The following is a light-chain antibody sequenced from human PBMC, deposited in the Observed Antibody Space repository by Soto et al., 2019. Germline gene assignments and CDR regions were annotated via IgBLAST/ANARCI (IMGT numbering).Light chain of an antibody. CDR3: CSLTTSHTYV. Sequence: ALTQPASVSGSPGQSITISCTGTSSDIGHYDYVSWYQQHPGKAPKLMIYHVTYRPSGVSNRYSGSKSGNSASLTISGLQADDEADYYCCSLTTSHTYVFGSGTNVTVL. CDR2: HVT. CDR1: SSDIGHYDY. J-gene: IGLJ1*01. V-gene: IGLV2-14*03.